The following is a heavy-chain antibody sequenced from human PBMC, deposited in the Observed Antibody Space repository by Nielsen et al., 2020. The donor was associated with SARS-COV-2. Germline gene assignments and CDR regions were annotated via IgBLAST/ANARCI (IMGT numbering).Heavy chain of an antibody. V-gene: IGHV3-30-3*01. Sequence: GESLKISCAASGFTFSSYAMHWVRQAPGKGLEWVAVISYDGSNKYYADSVKGRFTISRDNSKNTLYLQMNSLRAEDTAVYYCARENYSGYDRAGGGYYGMDVWGQGTTVTVSS. CDR2: ISYDGSNK. D-gene: IGHD5-12*01. CDR1: GFTFSSYA. CDR3: ARENYSGYDRAGGGYYGMDV. J-gene: IGHJ6*02.